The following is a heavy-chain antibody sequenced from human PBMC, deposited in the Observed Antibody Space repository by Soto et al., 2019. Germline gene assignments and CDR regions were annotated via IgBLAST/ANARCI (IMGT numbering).Heavy chain of an antibody. J-gene: IGHJ4*02. CDR3: ARGHYDFWSGYFATIDY. CDR1: GGSISNYY. Sequence: TETLSLTCTVSGGSISNYYWSWIRQPPGKGLEWIGYIHYSGNTNYNPSLKSRVTISADTSKNQFSLKLSSVTAADTAVYYCARGHYDFWSGYFATIDYWGQGTLVTVSS. CDR2: IHYSGNT. D-gene: IGHD3-3*01. V-gene: IGHV4-59*08.